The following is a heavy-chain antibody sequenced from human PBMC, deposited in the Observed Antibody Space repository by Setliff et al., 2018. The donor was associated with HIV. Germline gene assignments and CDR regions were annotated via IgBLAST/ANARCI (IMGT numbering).Heavy chain of an antibody. J-gene: IGHJ6*04. V-gene: IGHV1-46*01. CDR1: GYTFSSYY. D-gene: IGHD3-16*01. CDR2: MNPSGGAT. Sequence: ASVKVSCKAFGYTFSSYYIHWVRQAPGQGLEWMGMMNPSGGATDYAQKFQGRVTVTRDTSTTTVYMELSSLRSEDTAVYYCAKIEVGYYYYMDVWGKGTSVTVSS. CDR3: AKIEVGYYYYMDV.